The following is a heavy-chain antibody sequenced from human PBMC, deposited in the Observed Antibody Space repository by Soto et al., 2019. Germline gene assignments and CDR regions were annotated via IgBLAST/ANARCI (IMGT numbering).Heavy chain of an antibody. D-gene: IGHD3-10*01. CDR1: GGSISSSSYY. J-gene: IGHJ4*02. V-gene: IGHV4-39*01. Sequence: SETLSLTCTVSGGSISSSSYYWGWIRQPPGKGLEWIGSIYYSGSTYYNPSLKSRVTISVDTSKNQFSLKLSSVTAADTAVYYCARSAPSGYLDYWGQGTLVTVS. CDR3: ARSAPSGYLDY. CDR2: IYYSGST.